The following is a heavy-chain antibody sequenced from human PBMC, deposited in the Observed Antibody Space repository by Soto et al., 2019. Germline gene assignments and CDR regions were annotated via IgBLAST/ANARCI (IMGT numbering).Heavy chain of an antibody. CDR3: ARGLHCSGGSCYYCGLGMDV. Sequence: QVQLQESGPGLVEPSGTLSLTCAVSGGSFSRSNWWSWVRQPLGKGLEWIGEIYHSGSTNYTPSLKSRVTISVDKSKNQFSLKLSSVTAPDTVVHYCARGLHCSGGSCYYCGLGMDVWGQGTTVTVSS. CDR1: GGSFSRSNW. D-gene: IGHD2-15*01. J-gene: IGHJ6*02. V-gene: IGHV4-4*02. CDR2: IYHSGST.